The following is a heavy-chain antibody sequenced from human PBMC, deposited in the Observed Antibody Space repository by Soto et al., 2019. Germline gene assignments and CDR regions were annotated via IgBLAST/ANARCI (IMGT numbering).Heavy chain of an antibody. D-gene: IGHD6-13*01. CDR2: ISGYNGNT. CDR1: GYTFTNYG. V-gene: IGHV1-18*01. J-gene: IGHJ1*01. Sequence: ASVKVSCKASGYTFTNYGISWVRQAPGQGPEWMGWISGYNGNTKFAPKLQGRVTMTTDSSTGTVYMELRDLRSDDTAIYYCARGGSSWSAEYYQHWGLGTLVTVSS. CDR3: ARGGSSWSAEYYQH.